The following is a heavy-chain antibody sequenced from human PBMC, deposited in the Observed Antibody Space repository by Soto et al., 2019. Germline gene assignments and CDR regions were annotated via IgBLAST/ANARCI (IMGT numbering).Heavy chain of an antibody. V-gene: IGHV1-18*01. CDR2: ISAYNGNT. D-gene: IGHD3-10*01. CDR3: ARETEQWFGELLRTYYYGMDV. Sequence: QVQLVQSGAEVKKPGASVKVSCKASGYTFTSYGISWVRQAPGQGLEWMGWISAYNGNTNYAQKLQGRVTMTTDTYTSTAYMELRSLRSDDTAVYYCARETEQWFGELLRTYYYGMDVWGQGTTVTVSS. CDR1: GYTFTSYG. J-gene: IGHJ6*02.